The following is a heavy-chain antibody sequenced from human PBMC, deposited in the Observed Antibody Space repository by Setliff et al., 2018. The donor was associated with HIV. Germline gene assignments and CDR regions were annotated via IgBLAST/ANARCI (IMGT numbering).Heavy chain of an antibody. J-gene: IGHJ3*02. CDR2: IYTSGTT. CDR3: AREHCSGGSCNGFDI. CDR1: GGSISSYY. D-gene: IGHD2-15*01. Sequence: PSETLSLTCTVSGGSISSYYWSWIRQPPGKGLEWIGYIYTSGTTNYNPSLKSRVTISLDTSRNQFSLKLGSVTAADTAMYYCAREHCSGGSCNGFDIWGQGIMVTVSS. V-gene: IGHV4-4*09.